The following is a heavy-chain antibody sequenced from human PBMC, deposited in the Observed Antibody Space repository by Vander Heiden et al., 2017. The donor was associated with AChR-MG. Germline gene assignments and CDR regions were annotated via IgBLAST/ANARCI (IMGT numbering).Heavy chain of an antibody. J-gene: IGHJ6*02. D-gene: IGHD3-10*01. Sequence: EVRLLESGGGLLQPGGSLRLSCAASGFTFSSYDMHWVRQATGKGLEWVSAIGIAGDTYYPGSVKGRFTISRENAKNSLYLQINSLRAGDTAVYYYARGGDRSSSYYYGLDVWGQGTTVTVSS. CDR3: ARGGDRSSSYYYGLDV. V-gene: IGHV3-13*01. CDR1: GFTFSSYD. CDR2: IGIAGDT.